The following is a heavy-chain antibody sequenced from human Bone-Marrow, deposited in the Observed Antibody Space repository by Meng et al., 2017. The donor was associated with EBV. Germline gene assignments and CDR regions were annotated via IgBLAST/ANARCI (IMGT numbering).Heavy chain of an antibody. CDR1: LCTFRSHA. CDR2: LIPMTGVA. D-gene: IGHD3-10*01. J-gene: IGHJ4*02. CDR3: ASESGRGFTPDY. Sequence: QLQLVSWLPECKHPVSTAMFSCHTSLCTFRSHAISWVRQDPGQGLVWMGGLIPMTGVAHYAQKFHDRVSIIADESTSTHYLELSSLRSEDTAIYFCASESGRGFTPDYWGQGTLVTVSS. V-gene: IGHV1-69*01.